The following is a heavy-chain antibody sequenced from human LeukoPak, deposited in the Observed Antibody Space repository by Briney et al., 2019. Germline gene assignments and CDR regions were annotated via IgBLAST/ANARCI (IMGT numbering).Heavy chain of an antibody. V-gene: IGHV4-59*01. CDR2: IYYSGST. Sequence: PSETLSLTCTVSGGSISGYYWSWIRQPPGKGLEWIGYIYYSGSTNYNPSLKSRVTISVDTSKNQVSLKLTSVTAADTAVYYCARAGIYYASGNYLGYWGQGSLVTVSS. J-gene: IGHJ4*02. CDR3: ARAGIYYASGNYLGY. CDR1: GGSISGYY. D-gene: IGHD3-10*01.